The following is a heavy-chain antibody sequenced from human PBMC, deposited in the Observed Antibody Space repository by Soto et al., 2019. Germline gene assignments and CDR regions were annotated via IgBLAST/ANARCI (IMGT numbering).Heavy chain of an antibody. Sequence: QVQLVQSGAEVKKPGSSVKVSCKASVGTFSSYAISGVRQAPGQGLERMGGILPIFGTANYAQKFQGRVTITAEESTSTAYMELSSLRSEYTAVYYCARGWRIVVALDAFDIWGQGKMVTVSS. CDR2: ILPIFGTA. CDR3: ARGWRIVVALDAFDI. D-gene: IGHD6-19*01. V-gene: IGHV1-69*01. J-gene: IGHJ3*02. CDR1: VGTFSSYA.